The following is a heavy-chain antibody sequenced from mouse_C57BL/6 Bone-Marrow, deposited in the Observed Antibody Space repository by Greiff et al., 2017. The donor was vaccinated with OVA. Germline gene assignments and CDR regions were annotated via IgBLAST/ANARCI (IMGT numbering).Heavy chain of an antibody. D-gene: IGHD1-1*01. V-gene: IGHV14-4*01. CDR1: GFNIKDDY. J-gene: IGHJ4*01. Sequence: EVQLQQSGAELVRPGASVKLSCTASGFNIKDDYMHWVKQRPEQGLEWIGWIDPENGDTEYASKFQGKATITADTSSNTAYLQLSSLTSEDPAVYYCTTSCYGSGVMDYWGQGTSVTVSS. CDR2: IDPENGDT. CDR3: TTSCYGSGVMDY.